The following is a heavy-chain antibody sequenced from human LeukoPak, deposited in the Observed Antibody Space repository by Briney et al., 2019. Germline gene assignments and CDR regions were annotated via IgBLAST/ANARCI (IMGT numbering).Heavy chain of an antibody. J-gene: IGHJ4*02. V-gene: IGHV3-33*01. CDR1: GFTFSSYG. CDR2: ICYDGSNK. CDR3: ARGRAVAGTDY. Sequence: GGSLRLSCAASGFTFSSYGMHWVRQAPGKGLEWVAVICYDGSNKYYADSVKGRFTIYRNNSNNTLYLQMNSLRAEDTAVYYCARGRAVAGTDYWGQGTLVTVSS. D-gene: IGHD6-19*01.